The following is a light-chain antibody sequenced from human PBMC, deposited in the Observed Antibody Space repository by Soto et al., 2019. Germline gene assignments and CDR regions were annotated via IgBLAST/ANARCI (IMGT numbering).Light chain of an antibody. CDR3: QQYASSPPWT. CDR1: QSVSRGC. J-gene: IGKJ1*01. CDR2: GAS. V-gene: IGKV3-20*01. Sequence: EIVLTQSPGTLSLSPGASATLSCRASQSVSRGCLGWYQQRPGQAPRLLLSGASNRAAGIPDRFSGRGSETDFTLTISRLEPEDFAVYYCQQYASSPPWTFGQGTKVEIK.